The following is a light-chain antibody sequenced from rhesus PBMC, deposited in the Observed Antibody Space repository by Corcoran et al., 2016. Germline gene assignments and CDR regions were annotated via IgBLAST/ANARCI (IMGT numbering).Light chain of an antibody. V-gene: IGLV1-60*01. CDR3: ATWDDGLRHYV. Sequence: QSVLTQSPSASEAARKSVTISCSGSSSNVGDNSVSWYRLLPGTAPKLLIYYNDQRASGVSARFSGSKSGTSASLAISGLQTGDEADYYCATWDDGLRHYVFGTGTRLTVL. CDR2: YND. CDR1: SSNVGDNS. J-gene: IGLJ1*01.